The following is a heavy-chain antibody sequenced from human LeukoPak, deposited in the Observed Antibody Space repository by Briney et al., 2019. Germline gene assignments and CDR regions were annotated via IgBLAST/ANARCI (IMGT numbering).Heavy chain of an antibody. D-gene: IGHD2-8*01. CDR2: IQNDGSNE. CDR1: GITFSSYG. J-gene: IGHJ6*03. Sequence: GGSLRLSCAVSGITFSSYGMHWVRQAPGKGLEWVAYIQNDGSNEQYADSVKGRFSISRDSSKNILYLQMNSLRAEDTAVYYCAKDRCSNGIGCYYYYMDVWGKGTTVTISS. V-gene: IGHV3-30*02. CDR3: AKDRCSNGIGCYYYYMDV.